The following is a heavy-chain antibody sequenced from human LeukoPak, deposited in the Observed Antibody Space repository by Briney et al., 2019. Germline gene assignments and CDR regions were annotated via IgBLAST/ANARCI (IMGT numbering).Heavy chain of an antibody. CDR3: AKASRGSWYEGVDY. CDR1: GFTFDDYA. CDR2: ISWNSGGI. J-gene: IGHJ4*02. V-gene: IGHV3-9*01. Sequence: PGGSLRLSCAASGFTFDDYAMHWVRQAPGKGLEWVSGISWNSGGIGYADSVKGRFTSSGDNAKNSLYLQMNSLRAEDTALYYCAKASRGSWYEGVDYWGQGTLVTVSS. D-gene: IGHD6-13*01.